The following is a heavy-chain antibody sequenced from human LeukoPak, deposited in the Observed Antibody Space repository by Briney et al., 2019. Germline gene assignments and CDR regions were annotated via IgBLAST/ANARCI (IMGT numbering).Heavy chain of an antibody. J-gene: IGHJ3*02. CDR3: ASNRYCSGGSCYYAREGDAFDI. V-gene: IGHV1-18*01. CDR1: GYTFTSYG. D-gene: IGHD2-15*01. Sequence: GASVKVSCKASGYTFTSYGISWVRQAPGQGLEWMGWISAYNGNTNYAQKLQGRVTMTTDTSTSTAYMELRSLRSDDTAVYYCASNRYCSGGSCYYAREGDAFDIWGQGTMVTVSS. CDR2: ISAYNGNT.